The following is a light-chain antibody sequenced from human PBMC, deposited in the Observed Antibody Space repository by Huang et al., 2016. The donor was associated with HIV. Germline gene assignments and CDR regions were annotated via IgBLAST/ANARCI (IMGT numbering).Light chain of an antibody. CDR2: DSS. Sequence: DIQVTQSPSSLSASVGDRVTITCRASQPINTYLKWDQQKPGKAPKRLIYDSSTLQSGVPSRFSGSGSGTDFTLTISSLQPENFATFYCQQSYSMPLTFGLGTRLEI. V-gene: IGKV1-39*01. CDR3: QQSYSMPLT. CDR1: QPINTY. J-gene: IGKJ5*01.